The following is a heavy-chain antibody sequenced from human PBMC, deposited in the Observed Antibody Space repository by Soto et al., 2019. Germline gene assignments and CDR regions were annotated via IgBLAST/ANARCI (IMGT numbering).Heavy chain of an antibody. CDR3: ARDRRGYSYGYDY. CDR2: IIPIFGTA. Sequence: ASVKVSCKASGGTFSSYAISWVRQAPGQGLEWMGGIIPIFGTANYAQKFQGRVTITADESTSTAYMELSSLRSEDTAVYYCARDRRGYSYGYDYWGQGTLVTVSS. J-gene: IGHJ4*02. D-gene: IGHD5-18*01. V-gene: IGHV1-69*13. CDR1: GGTFSSYA.